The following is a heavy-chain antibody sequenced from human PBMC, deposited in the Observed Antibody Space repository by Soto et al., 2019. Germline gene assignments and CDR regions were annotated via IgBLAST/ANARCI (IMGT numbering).Heavy chain of an antibody. CDR1: GYSFTSYW. D-gene: IGHD3-3*01. CDR3: ARDGDYDFWSAYYTPTGMDV. V-gene: IGHV5-51*03. CDR2: IYPGDSDT. Sequence: GESLKISCKGSGYSFTSYWIGGGRQMPGKGLEWMVIIYPGDSDTRYSPSFQGQVTMTTDTSTSTAYMELRSLRSDDTAVYYCARDGDYDFWSAYYTPTGMDVWGPGTTVTVSS. J-gene: IGHJ6*02.